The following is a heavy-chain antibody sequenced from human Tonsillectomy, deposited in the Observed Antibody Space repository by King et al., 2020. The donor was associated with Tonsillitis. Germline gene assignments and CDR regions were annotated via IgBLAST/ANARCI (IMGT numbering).Heavy chain of an antibody. CDR3: ARDIGYCSSTSCQRDY. CDR2: MNPNSGNT. J-gene: IGHJ4*02. D-gene: IGHD2-2*01. CDR1: GYTFTSYD. Sequence: VQLVESGAEVKKPGASVKVSCKASGYTFTSYDINWVRQATGQGLEWMGWMNPNSGNTGYAQKFQGRVTMTRNTSISTAYMELSSLRSEDTAVYYCARDIGYCSSTSCQRDYWGQGTLVTVSS. V-gene: IGHV1-8*01.